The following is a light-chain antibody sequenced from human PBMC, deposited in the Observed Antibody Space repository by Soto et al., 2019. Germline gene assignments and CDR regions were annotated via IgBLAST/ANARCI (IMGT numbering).Light chain of an antibody. Sequence: EIVMTQSPATLSVSPGERATLSCRASQSVSSSLAWYQQKPGQAPRLLIYGASTRATGIPARFSGSGSGTEFTLTISSLQSEDFATYYCQQGSRFPFTFGPGT. J-gene: IGKJ3*01. CDR3: QQGSRFPFT. V-gene: IGKV3-15*01. CDR2: GAS. CDR1: QSVSSS.